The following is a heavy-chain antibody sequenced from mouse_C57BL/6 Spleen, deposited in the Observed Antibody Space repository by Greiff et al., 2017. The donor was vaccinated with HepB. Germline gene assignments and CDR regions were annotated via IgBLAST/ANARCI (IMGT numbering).Heavy chain of an antibody. CDR1: GYTFTSYW. V-gene: IGHV1-52*01. Sequence: QVQLQQSGAELVRPGSSVKLSCKASGYTFTSYWMHWVKQRPIQGLEWIGNIDPSDSETHYNQKFKDKASLTVDKSSSTAYMQLSSLTSEDSAVYYCAREGSNLYYAMDYWSQGTSVTVSS. D-gene: IGHD1-1*01. CDR3: AREGSNLYYAMDY. J-gene: IGHJ4*01. CDR2: IDPSDSET.